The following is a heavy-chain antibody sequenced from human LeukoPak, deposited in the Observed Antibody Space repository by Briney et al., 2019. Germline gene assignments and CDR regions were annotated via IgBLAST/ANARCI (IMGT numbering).Heavy chain of an antibody. CDR2: VNYRGSS. Sequence: PSQTQSLTCTVSGGSISSGSYYWSWLRQPPGKGLQWIGSVNYRGSSNYNPSLKSRVTISVDTSKNQFSLKLSSVTAADTAVYYCARLAVAGTFLDYWGQGTLVTVSS. J-gene: IGHJ4*02. D-gene: IGHD6-19*01. CDR3: ARLAVAGTFLDY. CDR1: GGSISSGSYY. V-gene: IGHV4-39*01.